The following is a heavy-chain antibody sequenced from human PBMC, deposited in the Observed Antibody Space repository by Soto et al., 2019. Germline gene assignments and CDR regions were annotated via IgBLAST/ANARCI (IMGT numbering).Heavy chain of an antibody. CDR1: GGSISSYY. Sequence: SETLSLTCTVSGGSISSYYWSWIRQPPGKGLEWIGYIYYSGSTNYNPSLKSRVTISVDTSKNQFSLKLSSVTAADTAVYYCARGPARGGSGYYIFAAFDIWGQGTMVTVSS. V-gene: IGHV4-59*01. CDR2: IYYSGST. D-gene: IGHD3-3*01. CDR3: ARGPARGGSGYYIFAAFDI. J-gene: IGHJ3*02.